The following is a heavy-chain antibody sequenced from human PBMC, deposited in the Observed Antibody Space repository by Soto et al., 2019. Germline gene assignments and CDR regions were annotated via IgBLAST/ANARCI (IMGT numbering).Heavy chain of an antibody. J-gene: IGHJ6*02. CDR1: GFTFGNFA. D-gene: IGHD3-3*01. Sequence: EVHLWESGGDSVQAGRSLRLSCAASGFTFGNFAMSWVRQAPGKGLEWVSTITHTSENIDYSDSVKGRFTISRDNSKNTLYLQMNSLRAEDTAVYYCARAHYDFWSDYYGMDVWGQGTTVTVSS. CDR2: ITHTSENI. CDR3: ARAHYDFWSDYYGMDV. V-gene: IGHV3-23*01.